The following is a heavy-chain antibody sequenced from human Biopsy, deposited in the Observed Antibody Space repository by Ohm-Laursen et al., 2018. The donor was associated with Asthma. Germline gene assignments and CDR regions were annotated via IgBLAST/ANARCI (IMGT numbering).Heavy chain of an antibody. V-gene: IGHV4-39*01. J-gene: IGHJ4*02. CDR1: GGSITSSSYH. CDR2: MYHSGSP. CDR3: VRHQYSSSWSTFDY. Sequence: SETLSLTCPVSGGSITSSSYHWGWIRQPPGKGMEWIGSMYHSGSPYYHPSLKSRATISVDTSKNQLSLKMSSVTAADTAVYFCVRHQYSSSWSTFDYWGQGALVTVSS. D-gene: IGHD3-22*01.